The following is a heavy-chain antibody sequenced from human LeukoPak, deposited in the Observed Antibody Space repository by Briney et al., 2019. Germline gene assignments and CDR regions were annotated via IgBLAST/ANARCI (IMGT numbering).Heavy chain of an antibody. CDR2: IIPLLGTA. CDR1: AGTFSSYA. J-gene: IGHJ4*02. Sequence: SLKVSCKASAGTFSSYAISWVRQAPGQGHEWIRGIIPLLGTAHSAQKFQGRVTITADESTSTAYMELSSLRSEDTAVYYCARGFTYGSGFDYWGQGTLVTVSS. V-gene: IGHV1-69*13. CDR3: ARGFTYGSGFDY. D-gene: IGHD3-10*01.